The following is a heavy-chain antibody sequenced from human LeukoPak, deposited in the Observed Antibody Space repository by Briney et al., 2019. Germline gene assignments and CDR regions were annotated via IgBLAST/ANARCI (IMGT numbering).Heavy chain of an antibody. D-gene: IGHD3-10*01. V-gene: IGHV3-23*01. CDR3: AKGSGGSGSYSKYYFDY. Sequence: GGSLRLSCAASGFTFSSHGMNWVRQAPGKGLEWVSGISPNGVITYYADSVKGRFTISRDNSKNTLYLQMNSLRAEDTAVYYCAKGSGGSGSYSKYYFDYWGQGTLVTVSS. J-gene: IGHJ4*02. CDR2: ISPNGVIT. CDR1: GFTFSSHG.